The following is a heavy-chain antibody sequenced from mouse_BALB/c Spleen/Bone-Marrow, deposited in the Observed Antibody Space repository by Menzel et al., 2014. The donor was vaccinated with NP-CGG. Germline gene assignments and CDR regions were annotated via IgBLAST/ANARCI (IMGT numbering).Heavy chain of an antibody. CDR3: ARSPRNYLDY. CDR2: IDPENGNI. Sequence: EVQLQQSGAELVRPGALVRLSCKASGFNIKDYYMYWVKQRPEQGLEWIGWIDPENGNIIYDPKFQGKASITADTSSNTAYLQLSSLTSEDTAVYYCARSPRNYLDYWGQGSTLTVSS. J-gene: IGHJ2*01. V-gene: IGHV14-1*02. CDR1: GFNIKDYY.